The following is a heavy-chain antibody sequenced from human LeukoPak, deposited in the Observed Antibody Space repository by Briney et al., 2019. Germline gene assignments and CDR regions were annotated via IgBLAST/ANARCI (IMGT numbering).Heavy chain of an antibody. CDR1: GFTFGDYV. Sequence: PGGSLRLSCTASGFTFGDYVMSWVHQAPGKGLEWVGLIRSKPYGGTTEYAASVKGRFIISRDDSKTIAYLQMNSLKSEDTAVYYCTTGSATGTGSGYWGQGTLVTVSS. CDR3: TTGSATGTGSGY. CDR2: IRSKPYGGTT. V-gene: IGHV3-49*04. J-gene: IGHJ4*02. D-gene: IGHD6-13*01.